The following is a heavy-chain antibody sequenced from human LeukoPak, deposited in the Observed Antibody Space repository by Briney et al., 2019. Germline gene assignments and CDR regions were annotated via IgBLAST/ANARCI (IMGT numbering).Heavy chain of an antibody. CDR2: IYYSGST. J-gene: IGHJ5*02. D-gene: IGHD1-26*01. CDR1: GGSISSSSYY. CDR3: AGWELDNWFDP. V-gene: IGHV4-61*05. Sequence: PSETLSLTCTVSGGSISSSSYYWGWIRQPPGKGLEWIGYIYYSGSTNYNPSLKSRVTISVDTSKNQFSLKLSSVTAADTAVYYCAGWELDNWFDPWGQGTLVTVSS.